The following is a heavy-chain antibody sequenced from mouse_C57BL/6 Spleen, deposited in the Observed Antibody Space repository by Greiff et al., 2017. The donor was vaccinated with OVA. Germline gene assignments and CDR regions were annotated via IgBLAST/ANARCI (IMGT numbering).Heavy chain of an antibody. J-gene: IGHJ4*01. CDR2: IDPETGGT. Sequence: VQRVESGAELVRPGASVTLSCKASGYTFTDYEMHWVKQTPVHGLEWIGAIDPETGGTAYNQKFKGKAILTADKSSSTAYLELRSLTSEDSAVYYGTRSGGYGYDGDYYAMDYWGQGTSVTVSS. CDR1: GYTFTDYE. D-gene: IGHD2-2*01. CDR3: TRSGGYGYDGDYYAMDY. V-gene: IGHV1-15*01.